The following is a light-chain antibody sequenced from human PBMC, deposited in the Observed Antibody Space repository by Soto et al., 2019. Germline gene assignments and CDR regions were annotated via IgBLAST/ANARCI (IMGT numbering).Light chain of an antibody. CDR3: CSYAGTYTVI. Sequence: QSALTQPRSVSGSPGQSVTISCTGTSSDVGGYNYVSWYQQHPDKAPKLMTYDVSKRPSGVPDRFSGSKSGNTASLTISGLKAEDEADYYCCSYAGTYTVIFGGGTKVTVL. J-gene: IGLJ2*01. CDR1: SSDVGGYNY. V-gene: IGLV2-11*01. CDR2: DVS.